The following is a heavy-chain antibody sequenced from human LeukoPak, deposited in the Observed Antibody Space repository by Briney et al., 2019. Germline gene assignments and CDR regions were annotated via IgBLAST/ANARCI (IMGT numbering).Heavy chain of an antibody. V-gene: IGHV1-69*04. CDR1: GGTFSSYA. D-gene: IGHD2-15*01. Sequence: SVKVSCKASGGTFSSYAISWVRQAPGQGLEWMGRIIPILGIANYAQKFQGRVTITADKSTSTAYMELSSLRSEDTAVYYCAREVVVVVAATLKGEYFDYWGQGTLVTVSS. J-gene: IGHJ4*02. CDR3: AREVVVVVAATLKGEYFDY. CDR2: IIPILGIA.